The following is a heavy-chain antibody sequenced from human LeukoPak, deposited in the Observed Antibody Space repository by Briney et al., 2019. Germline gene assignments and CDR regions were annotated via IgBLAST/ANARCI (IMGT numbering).Heavy chain of an antibody. CDR2: IKQDGGEK. CDR1: GFSVRGDW. D-gene: IGHD6-13*01. CDR3: AREWQGGIAAAGTRIEGNY. V-gene: IGHV3-7*01. J-gene: IGHJ4*02. Sequence: GGSLRLSCAVSGFSVRGDWMTWVRQAPGKGLGWVASIKQDGGEKNYVGSVKGRFTISRDNAENSLFLQMNSLRVEDPAVYYCAREWQGGIAAAGTRIEGNYWGQGTLVAVSS.